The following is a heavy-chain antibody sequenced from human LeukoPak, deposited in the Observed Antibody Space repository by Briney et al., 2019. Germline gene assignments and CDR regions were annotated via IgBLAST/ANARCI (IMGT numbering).Heavy chain of an antibody. CDR1: GGSISSSNW. CDR2: IYHSGST. J-gene: IGHJ4*02. V-gene: IGHV4-4*02. CDR3: ARGRPYSGGYHLDY. Sequence: SGTLSLTCAVSGGSISSSNWWSWVRQPPGKGLEWIGEIYHSGSTNYNPSLKSRVTISVDKSKNQFSLKLNSVTAADTAVYYCARGRPYSGGYHLDYWGQGTLVTVSA. D-gene: IGHD1-26*01.